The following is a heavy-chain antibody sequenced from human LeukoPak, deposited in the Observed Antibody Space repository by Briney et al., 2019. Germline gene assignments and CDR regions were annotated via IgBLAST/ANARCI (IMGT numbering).Heavy chain of an antibody. CDR3: ARGYSYGIHLDY. CDR2: IIPIFGTA. CDR1: GGTFSSYA. V-gene: IGHV1-69*13. Sequence: ASVKVSCKASGGTFSSYAISWVRRAPGQGLEWMGGIIPIFGTANYAQKFQGRVTITADESTSTAYMELSSLRSEDTAVYYCARGYSYGIHLDYWGQGTLVTVSS. J-gene: IGHJ4*02. D-gene: IGHD5-18*01.